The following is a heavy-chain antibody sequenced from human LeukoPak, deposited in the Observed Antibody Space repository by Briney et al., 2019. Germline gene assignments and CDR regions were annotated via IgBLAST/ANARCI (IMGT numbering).Heavy chain of an antibody. V-gene: IGHV3-23*01. Sequence: GGSLRLSCAASGFTFSSYAMSWVRQAPGKGLEWVSAISGSGGSTYYADSVKGRFTISRDNSKDILLLQMNNLRPEDTASYYCARDYGDYVFDSWGQGTLVTVSS. CDR3: ARDYGDYVFDS. CDR2: ISGSGGST. CDR1: GFTFSSYA. D-gene: IGHD4-17*01. J-gene: IGHJ5*01.